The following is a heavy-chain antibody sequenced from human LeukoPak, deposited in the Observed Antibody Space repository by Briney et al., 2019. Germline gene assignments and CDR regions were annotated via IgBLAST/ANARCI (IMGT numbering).Heavy chain of an antibody. CDR2: ITPILGIA. V-gene: IGHV1-69*04. CDR1: GGTFSSYA. CDR3: ARDQAPKSVRPLNSSGWHFDY. D-gene: IGHD6-19*01. Sequence: AASVKVSCKACGGTFSSYAISWVRQAPGQGLEWMGRITPILGIANYAQKFQGRVTITADKSTSTAYMELSSLRSEDTAVYYCARDQAPKSVRPLNSSGWHFDYWGQGTLVTVSS. J-gene: IGHJ4*02.